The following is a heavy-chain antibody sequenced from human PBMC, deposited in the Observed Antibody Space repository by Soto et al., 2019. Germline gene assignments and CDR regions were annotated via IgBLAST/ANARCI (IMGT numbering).Heavy chain of an antibody. Sequence: ASVKVSCKASGGTFSSFAINWVRQAPGQGLEWIGGIIPKFSTANYAQNFEGRVTITADEPTTTVYMELSSLTSEDTAVYYCARRATYDFDFWSGYYDFDYWGQGTLVTVSS. CDR2: IIPKFSTA. V-gene: IGHV1-69*13. D-gene: IGHD3-3*01. J-gene: IGHJ4*02. CDR1: GGTFSSFA. CDR3: ARRATYDFDFWSGYYDFDY.